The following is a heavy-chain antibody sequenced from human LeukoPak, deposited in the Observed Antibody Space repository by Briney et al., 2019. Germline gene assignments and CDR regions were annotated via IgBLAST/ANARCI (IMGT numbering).Heavy chain of an antibody. V-gene: IGHV1-69*06. D-gene: IGHD5-18*01. CDR2: IIPIFGTA. CDR3: ATHPSGYSYGYPSPHPPFFDF. CDR1: GGTFSSYA. J-gene: IGHJ4*02. Sequence: ASVKVSCKASGGTFSSYAISWVRQAPGQGLEWMGGIIPIFGTANYAQKFQGRVTITADKSTSTAYMELSSLRSEDTAVYYCATHPSGYSYGYPSPHPPFFDFWGWGTVVIVTA.